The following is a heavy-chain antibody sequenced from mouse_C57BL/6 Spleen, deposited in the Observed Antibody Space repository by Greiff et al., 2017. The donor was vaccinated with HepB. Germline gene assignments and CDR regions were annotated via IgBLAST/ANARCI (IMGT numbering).Heavy chain of an antibody. Sequence: VQLQQSVAELVRPGASVKLSCSASGFTFNNSYMHWVQQRPEQGLEWIGMIDPANGNTKYAPKFSGMATITADTSSNTAFLQLSSLTSEDTAIYYCARSYYYGSNYFDYWGQGTTLTVSS. D-gene: IGHD1-1*01. CDR3: ARSYYYGSNYFDY. V-gene: IGHV14-3*01. J-gene: IGHJ2*01. CDR1: GFTFNNSY. CDR2: IDPANGNT.